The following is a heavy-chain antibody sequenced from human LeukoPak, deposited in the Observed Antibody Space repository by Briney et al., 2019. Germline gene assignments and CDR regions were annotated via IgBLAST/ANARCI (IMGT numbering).Heavy chain of an antibody. CDR1: GYTFTGYY. J-gene: IGHJ4*02. D-gene: IGHD3-10*01. Sequence: ASVKVSCKASGYTFTGYYMHWVRQAPGQGLEWMGWINPNSGGTNYAQKFQGWVTMTRDTSISTAYMELSRLRSDDTAVCYCARVGDGVGWSFDYWGQGTLVTVSS. CDR3: ARVGDGVGWSFDY. CDR2: INPNSGGT. V-gene: IGHV1-2*04.